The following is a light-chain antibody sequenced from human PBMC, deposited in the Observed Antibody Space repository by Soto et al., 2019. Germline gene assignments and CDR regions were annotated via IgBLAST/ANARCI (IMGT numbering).Light chain of an antibody. CDR1: QGISSH. Sequence: AIRMTQSPSSFSASTGDRVTITCRASQGISSHLAWYQVKPGKAPRLLIYTASYLESGVQSRFIGGESGTDFTLTISALQTEAVAVYYCQQYFSYPLTCGGGTKVEIK. CDR2: TAS. V-gene: IGKV1-8*01. CDR3: QQYFSYPLT. J-gene: IGKJ4*01.